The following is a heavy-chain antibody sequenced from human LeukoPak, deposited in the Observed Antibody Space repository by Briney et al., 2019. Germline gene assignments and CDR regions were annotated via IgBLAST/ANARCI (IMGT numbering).Heavy chain of an antibody. V-gene: IGHV1-2*06. D-gene: IGHD2-21*02. CDR3: VREYCGGDCYPWN. CDR2: INPNSGGT. CDR1: GYTFTDSF. J-gene: IGHJ4*02. Sequence: ASVKVSCKTSGYTFTDSFIHWVGQAPGQCLECVGRINPNSGGTNYAQKFQGRVTMTRDTSISTAYMELSRLRSDDTAVYYCVREYCGGDCYPWNWGQGTLVTVSS.